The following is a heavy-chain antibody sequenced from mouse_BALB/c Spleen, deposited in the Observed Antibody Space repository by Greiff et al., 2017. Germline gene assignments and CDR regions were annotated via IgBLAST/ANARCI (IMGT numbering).Heavy chain of an antibody. J-gene: IGHJ3*01. V-gene: IGHV5-17*02. CDR2: ISSGSSTI. CDR3: ASRGNYAWFAY. D-gene: IGHD2-4*01. Sequence: DVKLQESGGGLVQPGGSRKLSCAASGFTFSSFGMHWVRQAPEKGLEWVAYISSGSSTIYYADTVKGRFTISRDNPKNTLFLQMTSLRSEDTAMYYCASRGNYAWFAYWGQGTLVTVSA. CDR1: GFTFSSFG.